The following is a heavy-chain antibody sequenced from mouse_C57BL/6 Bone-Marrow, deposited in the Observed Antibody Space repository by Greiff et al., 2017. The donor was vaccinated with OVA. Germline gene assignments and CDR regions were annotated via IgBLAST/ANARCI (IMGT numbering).Heavy chain of an antibody. J-gene: IGHJ3*01. CDR2: ISNGGGST. Sequence: EVKLVESGGGLVQPGGSLKLSCAASGFTFSDYYMYWVRQTPETRLEWVAYISNGGGSTYYPDTVKGRFTISRDKAKNTLYLQMSRLKSEDTAMYYCASLPAYWGQGTLVTVSA. CDR1: GFTFSDYY. V-gene: IGHV5-12*01. CDR3: ASLPAY.